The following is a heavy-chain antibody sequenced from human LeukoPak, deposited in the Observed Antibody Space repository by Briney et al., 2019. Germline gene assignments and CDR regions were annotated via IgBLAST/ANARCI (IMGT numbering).Heavy chain of an antibody. D-gene: IGHD4-17*01. V-gene: IGHV3-23*01. CDR3: AKDHDYGDYADAFDI. Sequence: GGSLRLSCAASGFTFSSYAVSWVRQAPGKGREWVSAISGSGGRTYYADSVKGRFTISRDNSKNTLYLQMNSLRAEDTAVYYCAKDHDYGDYADAFDIWGQGTMVTVSS. CDR1: GFTFSSYA. CDR2: ISGSGGRT. J-gene: IGHJ3*02.